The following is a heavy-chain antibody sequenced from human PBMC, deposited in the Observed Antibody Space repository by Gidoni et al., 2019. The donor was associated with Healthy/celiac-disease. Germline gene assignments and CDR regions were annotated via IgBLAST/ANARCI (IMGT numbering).Heavy chain of an antibody. Sequence: QVQLQQWGAGLLKPSETLSLTCAVYGGSFSGYYWSWIRQPPGKGLEWIGEINHSGSTNYNPSLKSRVTISVDTSKNQFSLKLSSVTAADTAVYYCARDTGYDFWSGYYNWFDPWGQGTLVTVSS. CDR3: ARDTGYDFWSGYYNWFDP. V-gene: IGHV4-34*01. CDR2: INHSGST. D-gene: IGHD3-3*01. J-gene: IGHJ5*02. CDR1: GGSFSGYY.